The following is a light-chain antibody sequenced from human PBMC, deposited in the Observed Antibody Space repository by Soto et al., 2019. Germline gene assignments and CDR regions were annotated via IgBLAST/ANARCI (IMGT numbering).Light chain of an antibody. J-gene: IGKJ4*01. V-gene: IGKV3-11*01. Sequence: VVLTQSPATLSLSPGERATLSCRASQTVDNYLAWYQQKPGQAPRLLIYDASNRATGIPPRFSGSGSGTDFTLTISSAEPEDFAVYYCQQRSDWALTFGGGTKVE. CDR3: QQRSDWALT. CDR1: QTVDNY. CDR2: DAS.